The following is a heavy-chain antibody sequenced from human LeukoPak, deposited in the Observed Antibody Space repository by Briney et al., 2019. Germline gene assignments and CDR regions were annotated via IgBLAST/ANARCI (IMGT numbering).Heavy chain of an antibody. J-gene: IGHJ4*02. CDR3: ATSPGIAVAGTGKSLYDY. D-gene: IGHD6-19*01. V-gene: IGHV4-39*01. CDR2: IYYSGST. Sequence: SETLSLTCTVSGGSISSSSYYWGWIRQPPGTGLEWIGSIYYSGSTYYNPSLKSRVTISVDTSKNQFSLKLSSVTAADTAVYYCATSPGIAVAGTGKSLYDYWGQGTLVTVSS. CDR1: GGSISSSSYY.